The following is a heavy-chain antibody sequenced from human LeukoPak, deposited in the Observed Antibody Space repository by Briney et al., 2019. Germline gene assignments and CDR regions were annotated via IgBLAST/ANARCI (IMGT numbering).Heavy chain of an antibody. CDR2: INSDGSRT. D-gene: IGHD3-10*01. CDR3: ATEGWFGELSPHWFDP. Sequence: GGSLRLSCAASGFTFSSYWMHWVRQAPGKGLVWVSRINSDGSRTSYADSVKGRFTISRDNAKNTLYLQMNSLRAEDTAVYYCATEGWFGELSPHWFDPWGQGTLVTVSS. CDR1: GFTFSSYW. J-gene: IGHJ5*02. V-gene: IGHV3-74*01.